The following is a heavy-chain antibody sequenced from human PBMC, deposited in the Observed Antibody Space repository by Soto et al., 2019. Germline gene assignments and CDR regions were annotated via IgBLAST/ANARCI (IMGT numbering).Heavy chain of an antibody. CDR2: ISGSGGST. Sequence: GGSLRLSCAASGFTFSSYAMSWVRQAPGKGLEWVSAISGSGGSTYYADSVKGRFTISRDNSKNTLYLQMNSLRAEDTAVYYCAKGYDFWSGYPGAPVGLFDYWGQGTLVTVSS. CDR3: AKGYDFWSGYPGAPVGLFDY. CDR1: GFTFSSYA. D-gene: IGHD3-3*01. J-gene: IGHJ4*02. V-gene: IGHV3-23*01.